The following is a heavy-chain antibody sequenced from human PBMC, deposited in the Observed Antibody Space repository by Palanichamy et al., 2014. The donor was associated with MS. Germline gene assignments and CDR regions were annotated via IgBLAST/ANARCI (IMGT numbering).Heavy chain of an antibody. J-gene: IGHJ4*02. CDR1: GFTFSSYG. Sequence: QVQLVESGGGVVQPGGSLRLSCAASGFTFSSYGMHWVRQASRQGTGVVAFIRYDGSNKYYADSVKGRFTISRDNSKNTLYLQMNSLTAEDTAVYYCAKDIWRAGGSSNLDYWGQGTLVTVSS. CDR2: IRYDGSNK. V-gene: IGHV3-30*02. CDR3: AKDIWRAGGSSNLDY. D-gene: IGHD1-26*01.